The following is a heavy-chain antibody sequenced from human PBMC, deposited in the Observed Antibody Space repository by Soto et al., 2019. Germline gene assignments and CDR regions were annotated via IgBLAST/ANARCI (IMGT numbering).Heavy chain of an antibody. D-gene: IGHD1-26*01. Sequence: PSETLSLTCTVSGGSISSYYWSWIRQPPGKGLEWIGYIYYSGSTNYNPSLKSRVTISVDTPKNQFSLKLSSVTAADTAVYYCARDDGSYYFDYWGQGTLVTVSS. CDR3: ARDDGSYYFDY. V-gene: IGHV4-59*01. CDR1: GGSISSYY. J-gene: IGHJ4*02. CDR2: IYYSGST.